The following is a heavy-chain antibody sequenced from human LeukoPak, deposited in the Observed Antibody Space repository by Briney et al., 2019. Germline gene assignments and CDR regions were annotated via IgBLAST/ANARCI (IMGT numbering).Heavy chain of an antibody. D-gene: IGHD3-3*01. CDR2: IIHSGST. V-gene: IGHV4-34*01. Sequence: SQTLSLTCAVYGGSFSGYYWSWIRQPPGKGLEWIGEIIHSGSTNYNPSLKSRVTISVDTSKNQFSLKLSSVTAADTAVYYCARGRAPYYDFWSGYWYYFDYWGQGTLVTVSS. CDR1: GGSFSGYY. J-gene: IGHJ4*02. CDR3: ARGRAPYYDFWSGYWYYFDY.